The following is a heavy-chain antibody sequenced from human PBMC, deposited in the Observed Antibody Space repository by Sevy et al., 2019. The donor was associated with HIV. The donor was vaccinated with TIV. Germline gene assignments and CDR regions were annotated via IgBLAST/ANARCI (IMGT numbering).Heavy chain of an antibody. Sequence: GGSLRLSCVASGFTFSKYSMSWVRQTPGKGREWVSTLSFACGRKNYADSVKGRFTMSRDDSRNTFYLQMDSLRAEDTAIYYCAREGCSKPHDYWGQGTLVTVST. V-gene: IGHV3-23*01. CDR1: GFTFSKYS. D-gene: IGHD2-2*01. CDR2: LSFACGRK. J-gene: IGHJ4*02. CDR3: AREGCSKPHDY.